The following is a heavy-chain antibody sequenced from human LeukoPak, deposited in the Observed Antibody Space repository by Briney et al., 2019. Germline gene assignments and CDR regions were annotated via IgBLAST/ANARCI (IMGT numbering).Heavy chain of an antibody. CDR3: ARGWRCNFLYSGYDY. CDR1: GGSVSSGSYY. Sequence: PSETLSLTCTVSGGSVSSGSYYWSWIRQSPGKGLEWIGYIYDSGTTEYNPSLKSRVTISVDTSKNQFSLKLTSVTAADTAVYYCARGWRCNFLYSGYDYWGQGTLVTVSS. CDR2: IYDSGTT. D-gene: IGHD2-15*01. J-gene: IGHJ4*02. V-gene: IGHV4-61*01.